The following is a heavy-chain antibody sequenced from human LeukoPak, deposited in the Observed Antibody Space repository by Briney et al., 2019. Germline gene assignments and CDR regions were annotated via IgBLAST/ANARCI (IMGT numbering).Heavy chain of an antibody. D-gene: IGHD2-2*01. Sequence: GRSLRLSCAASGFTFSSYGMHWVRQAPGKGLEWVAVISYDGSNKYYADSVKGRFTISRDNSKNTLYLQMNSLRAEDTAVYYCASQDIVVVPAKGNAFDIWGQGTMVTVSS. J-gene: IGHJ3*02. CDR3: ASQDIVVVPAKGNAFDI. CDR1: GFTFSSYG. CDR2: ISYDGSNK. V-gene: IGHV3-30*03.